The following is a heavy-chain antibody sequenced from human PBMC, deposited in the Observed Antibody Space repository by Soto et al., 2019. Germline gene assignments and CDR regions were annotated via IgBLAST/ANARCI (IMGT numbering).Heavy chain of an antibody. CDR1: GFAFNNYG. D-gene: IGHD2-2*01. Sequence: GGSLRLSCTVSGFAFNNYGINWVRQAPGKGLEWVSSISKSDYTYYSDSVKGRFTISRDNAKNSVSLQTNTLRVEDTAVYYCAREDSIIIPAVSDFWGQGTLVTVSS. CDR3: AREDSIIIPAVSDF. V-gene: IGHV3-21*01. J-gene: IGHJ4*02. CDR2: ISKSDYT.